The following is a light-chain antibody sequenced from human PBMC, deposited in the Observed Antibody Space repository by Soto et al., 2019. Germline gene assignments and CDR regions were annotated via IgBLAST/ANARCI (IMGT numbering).Light chain of an antibody. CDR2: AAS. J-gene: IGKJ3*01. CDR1: QSISNY. Sequence: DIQMTQSPSSLSASVGDSVTITCRASQSISNYLNWYQQKPGKAPKLLVYAASSLQSGVPSRFSGSGSGTDFTLTISSLQPEDFATYYCQQSYSTPFTCGPGTKVDIQ. V-gene: IGKV1-39*01. CDR3: QQSYSTPFT.